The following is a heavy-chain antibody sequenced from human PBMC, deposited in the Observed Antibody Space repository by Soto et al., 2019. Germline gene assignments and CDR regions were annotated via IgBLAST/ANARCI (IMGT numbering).Heavy chain of an antibody. J-gene: IGHJ5*02. D-gene: IGHD2-2*01. V-gene: IGHV4-39*02. CDR3: ARLVVVAPVANA. CDR2: IFYTGTT. Sequence: SGTLSLTCSVSGGSISYNSYYWGWIRQPPGKGLEWAGGIFYTGTTYYSPSLKDRATISVDSSKNSFSLTLTSVTAGDTAVYFCARLVVVAPVANAWGQGTLVTVSS. CDR1: GGSISYNSYY.